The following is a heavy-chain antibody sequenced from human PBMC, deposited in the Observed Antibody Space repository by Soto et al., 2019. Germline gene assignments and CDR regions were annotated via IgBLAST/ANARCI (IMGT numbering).Heavy chain of an antibody. J-gene: IGHJ6*02. CDR2: ISAYNGNT. V-gene: IGHV1-18*04. D-gene: IGHD6-19*01. CDR3: ARDVGWLVRYYYYGMDV. CDR1: GYTFTSYG. Sequence: ASVKVSCKASGYTFTSYGISWVRQAPGQGLEWMGWISAYNGNTNYAQKLQGRVTMTTDTSTSTAYMELGSLRSDDTAVYYCARDVGWLVRYYYYGMDVWGQGTTVTVSS.